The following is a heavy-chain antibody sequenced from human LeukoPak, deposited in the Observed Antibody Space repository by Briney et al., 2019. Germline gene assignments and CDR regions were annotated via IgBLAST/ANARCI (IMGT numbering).Heavy chain of an antibody. J-gene: IGHJ4*02. CDR2: IYYSGSP. D-gene: IGHD3-22*01. Sequence: SKTLSLTCTVSGGSIGSSGYYWGWIRQPPGMGLEWIANIYYSGSPYYNPSLESRVTVSVDTSKNHFSLNLTSVTATDTAIYYCARSAYYYDSIADYWGQGILVTVSS. CDR1: GGSIGSSGYY. V-gene: IGHV4-39*02. CDR3: ARSAYYYDSIADY.